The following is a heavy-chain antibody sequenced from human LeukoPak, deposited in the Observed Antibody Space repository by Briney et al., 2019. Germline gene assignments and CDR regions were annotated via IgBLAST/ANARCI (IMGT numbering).Heavy chain of an antibody. CDR2: INPRGGST. CDR1: GYTFTTYY. V-gene: IGHV1-46*01. Sequence: ASVKVSCKASGYTFTTYYIHWVPQAPGQGLEWVGIINPRGGSTTYAQKFQGRVTMTRDTSTSTVYMELSSLNSDDTGVYYCARGGGPGNYPFDFWGQGTLVTVSS. J-gene: IGHJ4*02. D-gene: IGHD1-7*01. CDR3: ARGGGPGNYPFDF.